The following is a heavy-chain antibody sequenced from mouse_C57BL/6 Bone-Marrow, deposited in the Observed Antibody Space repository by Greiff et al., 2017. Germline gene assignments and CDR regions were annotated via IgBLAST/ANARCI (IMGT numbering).Heavy chain of an antibody. CDR3: ASSTGTPYWYFDV. CDR1: GYTFTSYW. Sequence: VQLQQPGAELVKPGASVKLSCKASGYTFTSYWMHWVKQRPGQGLEWIGMIHPNSGSTNYNEKFKSKATLTVDKSSSTAYMQLSSLTSEDSAVDYCASSTGTPYWYFDVWGTGTTVTVSS. J-gene: IGHJ1*03. V-gene: IGHV1-64*01. D-gene: IGHD4-1*02. CDR2: IHPNSGST.